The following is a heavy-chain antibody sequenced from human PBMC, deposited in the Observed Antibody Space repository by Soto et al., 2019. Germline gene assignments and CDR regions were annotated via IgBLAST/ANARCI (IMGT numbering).Heavy chain of an antibody. CDR3: ARIVRRYYGSGRPYYYYMDV. CDR2: IDWDDDK. Sequence: SGPTLVNPTQTLTLTCTFSGFSLSTSGMCVSWIRQPPGKALEWLARIDWDDDKYYSTSLKTRLTISKDTSKNQVVLTMTNMDPVDTATYYCARIVRRYYGSGRPYYYYMDVWGKGTTVTVSS. V-gene: IGHV2-70*11. D-gene: IGHD3-10*01. CDR1: GFSLSTSGMC. J-gene: IGHJ6*03.